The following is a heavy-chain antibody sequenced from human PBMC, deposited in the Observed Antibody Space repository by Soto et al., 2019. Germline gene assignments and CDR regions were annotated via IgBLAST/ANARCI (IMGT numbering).Heavy chain of an antibody. D-gene: IGHD2-2*01. CDR1: RGSISNTYW. CDR3: AVVSGGCSRTSCEIDP. CDR2: IYHSGTT. Sequence: QVQLQESGPGLVKPSGTLSLTCVVSRGSISNTYWWTWVRQSPGKGLEWIGEIYHSGTTNYNPSLRNRVTMSVDKSKNQFSLNLTSVTASDTAVYCCAVVSGGCSRTSCEIDPWGQGALVTGSS. J-gene: IGHJ5*02. V-gene: IGHV4-4*01.